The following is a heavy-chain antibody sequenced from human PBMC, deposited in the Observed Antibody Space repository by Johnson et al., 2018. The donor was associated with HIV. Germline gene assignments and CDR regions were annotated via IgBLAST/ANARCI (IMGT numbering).Heavy chain of an antibody. CDR1: GFTFDDYA. D-gene: IGHD6-13*01. V-gene: IGHV3-9*01. CDR2: MSWNRGSI. J-gene: IGHJ3*02. Sequence: VQLVESGGGAVRPGGSLRISCAASGFTFDDYAMHWVRQAPGKGLEWVSGMSWNRGSIGYAASVKGRFTISRDNAKHSLYLQMNSLRAEDTALYYCAKFRLAAAGVRDAFDIWGQGTMVTVSS. CDR3: AKFRLAAAGVRDAFDI.